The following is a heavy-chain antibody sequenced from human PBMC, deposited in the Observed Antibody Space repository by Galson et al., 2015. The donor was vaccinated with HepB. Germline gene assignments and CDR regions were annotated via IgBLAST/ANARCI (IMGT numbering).Heavy chain of an antibody. V-gene: IGHV1-2*06. D-gene: IGHD6-13*01. CDR2: INPNSGGT. J-gene: IGHJ4*02. CDR3: ARTTRIAAAGTGSRRFDY. Sequence: SVKVSCKASGYTFTGYYMHWVRQAPGQGLEWMGRINPNSGGTNYAQKFQGRVTMTRDTSISTAYVELSRLRSDDTAVYYCARTTRIAAAGTGSRRFDYWGQGTLVTVSS. CDR1: GYTFTGYY.